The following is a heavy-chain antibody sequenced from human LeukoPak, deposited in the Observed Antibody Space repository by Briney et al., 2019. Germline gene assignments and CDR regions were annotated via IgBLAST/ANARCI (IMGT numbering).Heavy chain of an antibody. Sequence: SETLSLTCTISGGSISTYYWGWIRQPPGKGLEWIGSIYYSGSTYYNPSLKSRVTISVDTSKNQFSLKLSSVTAADTAVYYCARQDCSSTSCYRLNWFDPWGQGTLVTVSS. CDR2: IYYSGST. CDR3: ARQDCSSTSCYRLNWFDP. V-gene: IGHV4-39*01. CDR1: GGSISTYY. D-gene: IGHD2-2*02. J-gene: IGHJ5*02.